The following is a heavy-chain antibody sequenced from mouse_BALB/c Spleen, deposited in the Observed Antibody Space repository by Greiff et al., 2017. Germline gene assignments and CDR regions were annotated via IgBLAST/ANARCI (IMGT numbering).Heavy chain of an antibody. Sequence: DVKLVVESGGGLVQPGGSLKLSCAASGFTFSSYTMSWVRQTPEKRLEWVAYISNGGGSTYYPDTVKGRFTISRDNAKNTLYLQMSSLKSEDTAMYYCARHEEQRAMDYWGQGTSVTVSS. CDR3: ARHEEQRAMDY. V-gene: IGHV5-12-2*01. CDR1: GFTFSSYT. J-gene: IGHJ4*01. CDR2: ISNGGGST.